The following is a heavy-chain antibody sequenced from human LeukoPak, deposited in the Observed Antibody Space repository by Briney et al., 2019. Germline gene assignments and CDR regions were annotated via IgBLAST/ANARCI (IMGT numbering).Heavy chain of an antibody. V-gene: IGHV4-31*03. CDR2: IYYSGST. Sequence: SETLSLTCTVSGGSISSGGYYWSWIRQHPGKGLEWIGYIYYSGSTYYNPSLKSRVTISVDTSKNQFSLKLSSVTAADTAVYYCARGGGAIPLITMVRRKAFDTWGQGTMVTVSS. D-gene: IGHD3-10*01. J-gene: IGHJ3*02. CDR1: GGSISSGGYY. CDR3: ARGGGAIPLITMVRRKAFDT.